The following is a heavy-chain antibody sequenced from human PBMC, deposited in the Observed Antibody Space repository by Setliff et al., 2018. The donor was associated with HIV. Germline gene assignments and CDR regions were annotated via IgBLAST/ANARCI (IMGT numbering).Heavy chain of an antibody. D-gene: IGHD1-26*01. Sequence: KPSETLSLTCTVSGGSISSSSYYWGGIRQPPGKGLEWIGSIYYTGSTNYNPSLKSRLPISVDTSRNQFSLKLSSLTAADTAVYYCARHYNVNYYVRKDFDYWGQGILVTVSS. CDR2: IYYTGST. CDR3: ARHYNVNYYVRKDFDY. J-gene: IGHJ4*02. CDR1: GGSISSSSYY. V-gene: IGHV4-39*01.